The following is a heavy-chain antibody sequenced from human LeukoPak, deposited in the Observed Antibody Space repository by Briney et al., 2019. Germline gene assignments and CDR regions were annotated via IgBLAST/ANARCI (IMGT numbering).Heavy chain of an antibody. CDR1: GFTYSSYS. V-gene: IGHV3-48*01. Sequence: GGSLRLSCAASGFTYSSYSMNWVRQAPGEGLEGVSYISSSNSNIFYADSVKCRLTISRDNAKNSLYLQMNSLRAEDTAVYYWARRFGAARDDYMDVWGKGTTVTVSS. D-gene: IGHD3-16*01. CDR2: ISSSNSNI. CDR3: ARRFGAARDDYMDV. J-gene: IGHJ6*03.